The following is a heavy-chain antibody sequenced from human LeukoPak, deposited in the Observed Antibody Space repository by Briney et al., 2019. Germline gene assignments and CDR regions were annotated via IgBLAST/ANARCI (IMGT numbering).Heavy chain of an antibody. V-gene: IGHV3-7*01. CDR3: AGSTVPWGLDV. CDR1: DFSFGSYW. Sequence: GGSLRLSCAASDFSFGSYWMVWVRQAPGKGLEWVANIKQDGTEKYYMDSVRGRFTISRDNAKDSLYLQMNSLRAEDTAVYYCAGSTVPWGLDVWGQGTTVTVSS. CDR2: IKQDGTEK. D-gene: IGHD4-11*01. J-gene: IGHJ6*02.